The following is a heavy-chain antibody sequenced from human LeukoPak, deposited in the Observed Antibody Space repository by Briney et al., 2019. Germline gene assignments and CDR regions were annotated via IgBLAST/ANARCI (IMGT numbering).Heavy chain of an antibody. CDR2: IYYSGST. J-gene: IGHJ5*02. D-gene: IGHD4-23*01. CDR3: ARQWLGSRKNGGWFDP. V-gene: IGHV4-59*08. Sequence: SETLSLTCTVSGGSISSYYWSWIRQPPGKGLEWIGYIYYSGSTNYNPSLKSRVTISVDTSKNQFSLKLSSVTAADTAVYYCARQWLGSRKNGGWFDPWGQGTLVTVSS. CDR1: GGSISSYY.